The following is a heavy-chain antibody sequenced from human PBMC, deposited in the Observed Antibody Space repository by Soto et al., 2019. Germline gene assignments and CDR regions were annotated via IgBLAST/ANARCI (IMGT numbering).Heavy chain of an antibody. CDR3: ARESGGATATLDYYYFDMEV. CDR1: GDSFNDSY. D-gene: IGHD5-12*01. CDR2: INPNGGVT. Sequence: QVQLVQSGAEVRKPGASVTVSCRSSGDSFNDSYIHWVRQAPGQGFEWMGWINPNGGVTKYAQKFQGWVIMGRYTSIRTVYMQLSRLRSYDSAVNYCARESGGATATLDYYYFDMEVWGTGTTVTVSS. V-gene: IGHV1-2*04. J-gene: IGHJ6*03.